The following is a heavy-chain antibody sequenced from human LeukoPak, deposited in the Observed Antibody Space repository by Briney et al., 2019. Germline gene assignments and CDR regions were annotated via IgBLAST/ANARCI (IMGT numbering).Heavy chain of an antibody. CDR3: AREVSGGYSDY. Sequence: GGSLRLSCATSGFTFSDHYMDWVRQAPGKGLEWVSVIYSGGSTYYADSVKGRFTISRDNSKNTLYLQMNSLRAEDTAVYYCAREVSGGYSDYWGQGTLVTVSS. D-gene: IGHD5-24*01. V-gene: IGHV3-66*02. CDR1: GFTFSDHY. J-gene: IGHJ4*02. CDR2: IYSGGST.